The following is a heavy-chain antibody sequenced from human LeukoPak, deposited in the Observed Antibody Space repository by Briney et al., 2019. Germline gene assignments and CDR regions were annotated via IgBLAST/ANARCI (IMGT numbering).Heavy chain of an antibody. D-gene: IGHD5-12*01. V-gene: IGHV1-2*06. CDR1: GYTFTGYY. J-gene: IGHJ4*02. Sequence: ASVKVSCKASGYTFTGYYMHWVRQAPGQGLEWMGRINPNSGGTNYAQKFQGRVTMTRDTSISTAYMELSRLRSDDTAVHYCARSPARSGYDIDYWGQGTLVTVPS. CDR2: INPNSGGT. CDR3: ARSPARSGYDIDY.